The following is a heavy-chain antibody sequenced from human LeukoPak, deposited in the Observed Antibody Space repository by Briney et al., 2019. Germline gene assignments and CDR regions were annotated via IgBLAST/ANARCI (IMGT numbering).Heavy chain of an antibody. D-gene: IGHD2-15*01. J-gene: IGHJ3*02. CDR1: GFTFSSYS. V-gene: IGHV3-21*01. Sequence: PGGSLRLSCAASGFTFSSYSMNWVRQAPGKGLEWVSSISSSSSSYIYYADSVKGRFTISRDNAKNSLYLQMNSLRAEDTAVYYCARDVVPKPNDAFDIWGQGTMVTVSS. CDR2: ISSSSSSYI. CDR3: ARDVVPKPNDAFDI.